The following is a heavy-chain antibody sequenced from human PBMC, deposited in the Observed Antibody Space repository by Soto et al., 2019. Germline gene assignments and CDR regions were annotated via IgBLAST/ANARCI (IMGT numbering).Heavy chain of an antibody. CDR1: NGSIGFFY. CDR2: IYYSGST. J-gene: IGHJ4*02. D-gene: IGHD2-2*01. V-gene: IGHV4-59*01. CDR3: ARVVVPAAPYFDC. Sequence: SETLSLTCTVSNGSIGFFYWSWIRQPPGKTLEWIGYIYYSGSTNYNPSLKSRVTISVDTSKNQFSLKLRSVTAADTAVYYCARVVVPAAPYFDCWGQGTVVTVSS.